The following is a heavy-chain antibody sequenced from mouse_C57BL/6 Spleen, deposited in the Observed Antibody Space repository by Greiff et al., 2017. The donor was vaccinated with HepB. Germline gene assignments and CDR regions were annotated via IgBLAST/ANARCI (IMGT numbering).Heavy chain of an antibody. CDR3: ARENYYGSSYEAFDV. J-gene: IGHJ1*03. Sequence: VKLQQSGPELVKPGASVKLSCKASGYTFTSYDINWVKQRPGQGLEWIGWIYPRDGSTKYNEKFKGKATLTVDTSSSTAYMELHSLTSEDSAVYFCARENYYGSSYEAFDVWGTGTTVTVSS. CDR1: GYTFTSYD. CDR2: IYPRDGST. D-gene: IGHD1-1*01. V-gene: IGHV1-85*01.